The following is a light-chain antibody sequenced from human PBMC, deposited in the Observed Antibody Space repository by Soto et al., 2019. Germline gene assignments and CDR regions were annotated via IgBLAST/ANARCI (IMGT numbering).Light chain of an antibody. J-gene: IGKJ1*01. V-gene: IGKV3-20*01. CDR1: QSVSSY. CDR3: QQYGSSPPT. CDR2: GAS. Sequence: DIVLKQSAATLSLTPGERAPLFCMSSQSVSSYLAWYQQKPGQGPRLLIYGASSRATGTPDRFSGSGSGTDFTLTINRLEPEEFARYYCQQYGSSPPTFGQGTKVDIK.